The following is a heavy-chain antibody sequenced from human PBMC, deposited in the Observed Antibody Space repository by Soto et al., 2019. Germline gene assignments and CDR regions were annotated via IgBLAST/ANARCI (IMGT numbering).Heavy chain of an antibody. CDR1: GYTFTGYY. Sequence: ASVKVSCKASGYTFTGYYMHWVRQAPGQGLEWMGWINPNSGGTNYAQKFQGWVTMTRDTSISTAYMELSRLRSDDTAVYYCARGRYSYGYGRATYYYYGMDVWGQGTTVTVSS. CDR3: ARGRYSYGYGRATYYYYGMDV. CDR2: INPNSGGT. V-gene: IGHV1-2*04. J-gene: IGHJ6*02. D-gene: IGHD5-18*01.